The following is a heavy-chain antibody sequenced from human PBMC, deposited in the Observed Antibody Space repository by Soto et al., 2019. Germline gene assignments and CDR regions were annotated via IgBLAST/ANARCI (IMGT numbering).Heavy chain of an antibody. J-gene: IGHJ4*02. CDR2: ISPDGSST. V-gene: IGHV3-74*01. D-gene: IGHD6-13*01. CDR3: ARDLATAPDY. CDR1: GFTFRSYW. Sequence: EVQLVESGGGLVQPGGSLRLSCAASGFTFRSYWMHWVRQAPGKGLVWVSRISPDGSSTSYADSVKDRFTISRDNAKNTLFLQMNSLRAEDTAVYYCARDLATAPDYWGQGTLVTVSS.